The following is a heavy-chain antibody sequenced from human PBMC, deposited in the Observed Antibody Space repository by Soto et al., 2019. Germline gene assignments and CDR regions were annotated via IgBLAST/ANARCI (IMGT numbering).Heavy chain of an antibody. CDR1: GDSFSSYA. CDR2: IIPIFETA. V-gene: IGHV1-69*01. J-gene: IGHJ4*02. D-gene: IGHD6-13*01. CDR3: AASDSSSWQHDY. Sequence: QVQLVQSGAELKKPGSSVRVSCKISGDSFSSYAISWVRQAPGEGREWVGGIIPIFETANYAHKFQGRVTITAVESTTTAYMEVTRLRPEDTAIFYCAASDSSSWQHDYWGQGTLITVSS.